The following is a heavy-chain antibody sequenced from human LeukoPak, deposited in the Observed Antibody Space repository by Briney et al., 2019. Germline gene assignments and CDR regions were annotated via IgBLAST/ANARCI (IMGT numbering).Heavy chain of an antibody. CDR2: IYPGDSDT. V-gene: IGHV5-51*01. Sequence: GESLKISCKGAGYSFTRYCIGWVSQMPGKGLEWMGIIYPGDSDTRYSPSFQGQVTISADKSITTAYLQSSSLKAPDTAMYYCTRPESSTSYFDYWGQGTLVTVSS. CDR3: TRPESSTSYFDY. J-gene: IGHJ4*02. D-gene: IGHD6-6*01. CDR1: GYSFTRYC.